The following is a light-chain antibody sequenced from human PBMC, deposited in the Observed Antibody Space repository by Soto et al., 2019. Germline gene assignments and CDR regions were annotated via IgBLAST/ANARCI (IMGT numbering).Light chain of an antibody. CDR1: TSDVGSHNF. Sequence: LTQPASVSGSPGQSITISCTGTTSDVGSHNFVSWYQQLPGKAPKLLIYEVTNRPSGTSNRFSGSKSGNTASLTISGLQAEDEADYYCSSFTNSILVFGGGTKLTVL. CDR3: SSFTNSILV. J-gene: IGLJ3*02. V-gene: IGLV2-14*01. CDR2: EVT.